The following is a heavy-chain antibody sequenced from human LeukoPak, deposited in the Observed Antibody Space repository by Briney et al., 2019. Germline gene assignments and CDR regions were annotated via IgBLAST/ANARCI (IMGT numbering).Heavy chain of an antibody. CDR3: VGMLKGSWPPYGMDV. CDR2: ISGSGDST. V-gene: IGHV3-23*01. J-gene: IGHJ6*02. Sequence: GGSLRLSCAASGFTFSSYAMSWVRQAPGKGLEWVSAISGSGDSTYYADSVRGRFTISRDNSKNMLYLQMNSLRAEDTAVYYCVGMLKGSWPPYGMDVWGQGTTVTVSS. CDR1: GFTFSSYA. D-gene: IGHD6-13*01.